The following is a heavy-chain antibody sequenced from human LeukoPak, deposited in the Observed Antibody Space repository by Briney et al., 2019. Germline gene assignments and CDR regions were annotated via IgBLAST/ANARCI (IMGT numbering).Heavy chain of an antibody. CDR3: ARGTDISIIGTTFFY. Sequence: SETLSLTCTVSGDSFSSDYWSWIRQPPGKGLEWIGYIYYKGTTKYNPSLKSRVNISIDTSRNQFSLNLSSVTAADTAVYYCARGTDISIIGTTFFYWGQGTLVTVSS. CDR2: IYYKGTT. CDR1: GDSFSSDY. V-gene: IGHV4-59*01. J-gene: IGHJ4*02. D-gene: IGHD1-20*01.